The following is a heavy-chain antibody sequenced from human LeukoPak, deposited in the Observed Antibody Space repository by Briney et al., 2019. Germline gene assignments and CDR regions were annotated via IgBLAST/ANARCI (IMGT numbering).Heavy chain of an antibody. J-gene: IGHJ5*02. CDR2: ISSSSSYI. Sequence: GGSLRLSCAASGFTLSSYSMNWVRQAPGKGLEWVSSISSSSSYIYYADSVKGRFTISRDNAKNSLYLQMNSLRAEDTAVYYCAREEQGYNWFDPWGQGTLVTVSS. CDR3: AREEQGYNWFDP. D-gene: IGHD1/OR15-1a*01. V-gene: IGHV3-21*01. CDR1: GFTLSSYS.